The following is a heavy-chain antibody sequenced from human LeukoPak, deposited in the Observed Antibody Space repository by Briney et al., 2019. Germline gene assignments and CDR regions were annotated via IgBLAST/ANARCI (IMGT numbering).Heavy chain of an antibody. V-gene: IGHV4-31*03. CDR3: ARGGIAVAGKPLWDY. D-gene: IGHD6-19*01. CDR1: GGSISSGGNY. CDR2: IFYSGST. Sequence: SQTLSLTCTVSGGSISSGGNYWSWIRQHPGKGLEWIGYIFYSGSTYYNPSLKSRVYMSVDTSKKQLSLKLSSVTAADTAVYYCARGGIAVAGKPLWDYWGQGTLVTVSS. J-gene: IGHJ4*02.